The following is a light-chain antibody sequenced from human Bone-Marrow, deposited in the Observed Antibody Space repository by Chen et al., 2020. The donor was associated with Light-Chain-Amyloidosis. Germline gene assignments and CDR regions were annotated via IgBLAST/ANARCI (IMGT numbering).Light chain of an antibody. CDR2: KDT. CDR1: VLSKQY. V-gene: IGLV3-27*01. CDR3: YSATDRNVV. Sequence: SYDLTQPSSVSVSPGQRARIPCSGDVLSKQYVRWIQQKPGQAPLLIIFKDTERPAGISKRFSGSTSGSTVALPIDGAQVYDEADYYCYSATDRNVVFGGGTKLTV. J-gene: IGLJ2*01.